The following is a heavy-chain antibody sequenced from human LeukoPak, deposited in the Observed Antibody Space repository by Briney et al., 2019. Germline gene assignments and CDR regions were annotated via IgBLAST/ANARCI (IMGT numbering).Heavy chain of an antibody. CDR1: GYSISSGYY. CDR3: ARLLPLDYYDSSGYYNWY. D-gene: IGHD3-22*01. Sequence: SETLSLTCAVSGYSISSGYYWGWIRPPPGKGLEWIGSIYHSGSTYYNPSLKSRVTISVYTSKNQFSLKLSSVTAADTAVYYCARLLPLDYYDSSGYYNWYWGQGTLVTVSS. CDR2: IYHSGST. V-gene: IGHV4-38-2*01. J-gene: IGHJ4*02.